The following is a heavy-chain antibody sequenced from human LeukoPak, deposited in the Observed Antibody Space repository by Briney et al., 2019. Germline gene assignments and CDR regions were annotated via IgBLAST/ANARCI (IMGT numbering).Heavy chain of an antibody. CDR3: ASSRHYDSSGYWMYYFGF. V-gene: IGHV4-34*01. CDR2: INHSGST. J-gene: IGHJ4*02. D-gene: IGHD3-22*01. CDR1: GGSFSGYY. Sequence: SETLSLTCAVYGGSFSGYYWSWIRQPPGKGLEWIAEINHSGSTNYNSSLKSRVTISIDTSKNQFSLKLSSVTAADTAVYYCASSRHYDSSGYWMYYFGFWGQGTLVTVSS.